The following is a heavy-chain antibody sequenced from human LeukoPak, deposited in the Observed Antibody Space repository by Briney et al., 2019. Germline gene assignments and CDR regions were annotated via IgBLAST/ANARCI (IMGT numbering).Heavy chain of an antibody. D-gene: IGHD3-10*01. CDR3: ARDAYGSGSRPFDP. J-gene: IGHJ5*02. CDR1: GFTFSSYS. V-gene: IGHV3-21*01. Sequence: GGSLRLSCAASGFTFSSYSMNWVRQAPGEGLEWVSSISSSSSYIYYADSVKGRFTISRDNAKNSLYLQMNSLRAEDTAVYYCARDAYGSGSRPFDPWGQGTLVTVSS. CDR2: ISSSSSYI.